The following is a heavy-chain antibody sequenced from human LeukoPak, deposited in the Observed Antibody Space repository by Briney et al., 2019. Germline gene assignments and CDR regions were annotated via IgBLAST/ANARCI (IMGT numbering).Heavy chain of an antibody. Sequence: PGGSLRLSCAASGFTFSSYSMNWVRQAPGKGLEWVSSISSSSSYIYYADSVKGRFTISRDNAKNSLYLQMNSLRAEDTAVYYCARDSVDFVQNFDYWGQGTLVTVSS. D-gene: IGHD3-3*01. J-gene: IGHJ4*02. V-gene: IGHV3-21*01. CDR3: ARDSVDFVQNFDY. CDR1: GFTFSSYS. CDR2: ISSSSSYI.